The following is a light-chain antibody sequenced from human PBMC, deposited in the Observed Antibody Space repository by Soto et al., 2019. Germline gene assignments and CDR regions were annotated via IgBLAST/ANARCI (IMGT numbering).Light chain of an antibody. V-gene: IGLV2-23*01. J-gene: IGLJ3*02. Sequence: QSALTQPASVSGSPAQSITISCTGSSSDVGGSGLVSWYQFHPGKAPKLLIFEGFKRPSGVSNRFSGSKSGSTASLTISGLQTEDEADYYCCSYAGSYTWVFGGGTQLTVL. CDR1: SSDVGGSGL. CDR3: CSYAGSYTWV. CDR2: EGF.